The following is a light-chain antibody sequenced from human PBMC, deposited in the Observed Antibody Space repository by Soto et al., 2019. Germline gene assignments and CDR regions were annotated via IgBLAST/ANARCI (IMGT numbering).Light chain of an antibody. J-gene: IGLJ2*01. CDR1: SSDVGTYNH. V-gene: IGLV2-23*01. Sequence: QSALTQPASVSGSPGQTITISCTGTSSDVGTYNHVSWYQQHPGKAPKLIIYEGTKRPSGVSNRFSGSKSGNTASLTITGLQAEDEADYYCCSYAGSSTGVVFGGGTKLTVL. CDR3: CSYAGSSTGVV. CDR2: EGT.